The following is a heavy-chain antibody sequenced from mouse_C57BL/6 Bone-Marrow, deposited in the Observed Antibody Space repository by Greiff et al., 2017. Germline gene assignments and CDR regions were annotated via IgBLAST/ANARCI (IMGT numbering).Heavy chain of an antibody. CDR2: ISNLAYSI. CDR3: TRQLSYAMDY. J-gene: IGHJ4*01. V-gene: IGHV5-15*01. CDR1: GFTFSDYG. Sequence: EVQGVESGGGLVQPGGSLKLSCAASGFTFSDYGMAWVRQAPRTGPEWVAFISNLAYSIYYADTVTGRFTISRENAKNTRYLEMSSLRSEDTAMYYCTRQLSYAMDYWGQGTSVTVSS. D-gene: IGHD3-2*02.